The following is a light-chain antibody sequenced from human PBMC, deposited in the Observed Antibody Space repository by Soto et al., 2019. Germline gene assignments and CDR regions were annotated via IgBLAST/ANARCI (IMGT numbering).Light chain of an antibody. CDR1: QSVSRRY. CDR3: QQYGSSTWT. CDR2: GAS. Sequence: SQSVSRRYLAWYQQRPGQAPRLLIYGASSRATGIPARFSGSGSGTDFTLTSSSLQPEDFAVYYCQQYGSSTWTFGQGTKVDIK. J-gene: IGKJ1*01. V-gene: IGKV3-20*01.